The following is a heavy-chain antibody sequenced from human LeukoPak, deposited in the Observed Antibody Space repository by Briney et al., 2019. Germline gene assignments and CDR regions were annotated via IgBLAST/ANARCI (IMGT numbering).Heavy chain of an antibody. CDR2: ISGSGGNT. CDR3: ARGLRITIFGVGI. D-gene: IGHD3-3*01. V-gene: IGHV3-21*01. Sequence: GGSLRLSCAASGFTFSSYSMNWVRQAPGKGLEWVSAISGSGGNTYYADSVKGRFTISIDNAKNSLYLQMNSVRAEDTAVYYCARGLRITIFGVGIWGQGTMVTVSS. J-gene: IGHJ3*02. CDR1: GFTFSSYS.